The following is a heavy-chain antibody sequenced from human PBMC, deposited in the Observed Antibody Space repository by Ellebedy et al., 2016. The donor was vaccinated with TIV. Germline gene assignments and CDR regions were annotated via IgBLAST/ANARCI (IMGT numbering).Heavy chain of an antibody. J-gene: IGHJ6*03. V-gene: IGHV3-21*01. CDR1: GFTFSSYS. D-gene: IGHD2/OR15-2a*01. CDR2: SSSRRDI. Sequence: GESLKISCAASGFTFSSYSMNWVRQAPGEGLDWVSSSSSRRDIYYADSLRGRFTISRDNARNSLYLQMNSLRAEDTAVYYCARDSKGYMDVWGKGTTVTVSS. CDR3: ARDSKGYMDV.